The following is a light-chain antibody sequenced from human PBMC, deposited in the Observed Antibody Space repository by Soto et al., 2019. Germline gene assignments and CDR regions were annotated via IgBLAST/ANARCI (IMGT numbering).Light chain of an antibody. V-gene: IGLV2-8*01. CDR2: DVS. CDR3: SSYAGSNNVV. J-gene: IGLJ2*01. Sequence: QSVLTQPPSASGSPGQSVTISCTGTSSDVGGYNYVSWYQQHPDKAPKLMIYDVSKRPSGVPDRFSGSKSGNTASLTVSGLQAEDEADYYCSSYAGSNNVVFGGGTKLTVL. CDR1: SSDVGGYNY.